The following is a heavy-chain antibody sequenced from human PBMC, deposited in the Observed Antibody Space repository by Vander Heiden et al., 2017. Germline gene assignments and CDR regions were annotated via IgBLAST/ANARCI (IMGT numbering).Heavy chain of an antibody. CDR3: ARRSTVVTELDYFDY. CDR1: GGSIRRSSYY. V-gene: IGHV4-39*01. D-gene: IGHD2-15*01. J-gene: IGHJ4*02. CDR2: IYYSGST. Sequence: QLQLQESGPGLVKPSETLPLTRTVPGGSIRRSSYYWGWLRQPAGKWLEWIGSIYYSGSTYYNPSLKSRVTISVDTSKNQFSRKLSSVTAADTAVYYCARRSTVVTELDYFDYWGQGTLVTVSS.